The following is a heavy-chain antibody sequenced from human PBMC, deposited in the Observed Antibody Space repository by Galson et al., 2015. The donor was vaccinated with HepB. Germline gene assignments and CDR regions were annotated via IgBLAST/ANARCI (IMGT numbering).Heavy chain of an antibody. Sequence: SVKVSCKASGYTFGSYAITWVRQAPGQGLEWMGWVSGYNGNTNYAQKLQGRVTMTTDPSTNTAYMELRSLRSDDTAAYYCAREASGSSPDYWGQGTLVTVSS. J-gene: IGHJ4*02. CDR1: GYTFGSYA. CDR2: VSGYNGNT. CDR3: AREASGSSPDY. D-gene: IGHD6-6*01. V-gene: IGHV1-18*01.